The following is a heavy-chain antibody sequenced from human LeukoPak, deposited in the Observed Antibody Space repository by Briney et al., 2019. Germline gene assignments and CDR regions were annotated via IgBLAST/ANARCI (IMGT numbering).Heavy chain of an antibody. CDR1: GFSFSRHW. Sequence: GGSLRLSCAASGFSFSRHWMSWVRQAPGKELEWVANMQIDGSKKYYVDSVKGRFIVSRDNTMDSLYLQMNSLRAEDTAMYYCAREFPDSTATGPAFDFWGQGTMVTVSS. V-gene: IGHV3-7*01. CDR3: AREFPDSTATGPAFDF. J-gene: IGHJ3*01. D-gene: IGHD6-13*01. CDR2: MQIDGSKK.